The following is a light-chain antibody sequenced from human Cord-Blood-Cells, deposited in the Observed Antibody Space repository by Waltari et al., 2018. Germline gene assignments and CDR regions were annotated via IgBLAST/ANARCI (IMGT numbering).Light chain of an antibody. J-gene: IGLJ1*01. V-gene: IGLV9-49*01. Sequence: QPVLTQPPSASAPLVASVTLPTPLTTCNSNFTVYRYNQRPAMGPRFVMRVGTGGIVGSKGDGIPDRFSVLGSGLNRYLTIKNIQEEDESDYHCGADHGSGSNFVYVFGTGTKVTVL. CDR3: GADHGSGSNFVYV. CDR1: TCNSNFT. CDR2: VGTGGIVG.